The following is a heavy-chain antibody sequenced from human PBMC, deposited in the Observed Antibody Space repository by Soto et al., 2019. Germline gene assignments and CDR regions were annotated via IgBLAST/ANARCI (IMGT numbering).Heavy chain of an antibody. Sequence: QAQVVQSGDEVEENGASASVSCKTPGHSFTGYGMRWVRQAPGQGVEWMGWMSCYNGKTKYAQKVQGRVTMTTDTPTRASYRDLGSGRGHDRAMYYCARHSPRPAVPVNKRHSCHYNGVEGWGQG. J-gene: IGHJ6*02. V-gene: IGHV1-18*01. CDR2: MSCYNGKT. CDR3: ARHSPRPAVPVNKRHSCHYNGVEG. D-gene: IGHD2-2*01. CDR1: GHSFTGYG.